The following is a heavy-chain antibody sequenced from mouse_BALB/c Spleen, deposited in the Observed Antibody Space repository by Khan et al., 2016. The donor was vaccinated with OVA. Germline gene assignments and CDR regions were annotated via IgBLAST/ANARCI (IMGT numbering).Heavy chain of an antibody. Sequence: EVQLQESGPGLVKPSQSLSLTCTVTGYSITSGYAWNWIRQFPGNKLEWMGYISYSGVTSYTPSLKSRISITRDTSKNQFFLQLNSVTTEDTATYYCARGNYSGYYVDYRGQGTTLTVSS. D-gene: IGHD1-1*01. CDR1: GYSITSGYA. V-gene: IGHV3-2*02. CDR2: ISYSGVT. CDR3: ARGNYSGYYVDY. J-gene: IGHJ2*01.